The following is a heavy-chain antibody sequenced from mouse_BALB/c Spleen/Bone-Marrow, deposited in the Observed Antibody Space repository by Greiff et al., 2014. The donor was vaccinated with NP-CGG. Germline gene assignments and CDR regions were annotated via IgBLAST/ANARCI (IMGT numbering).Heavy chain of an antibody. CDR3: ARDAMDY. V-gene: IGHV1S137*01. CDR2: ISTYYGDA. Sequence: QVQLQQSGAELVGPGVSVKISCKGSGYTFTDYAMHWVKQSHAKSLEWIGVISTYYGDASYNQKFKGKATMTVDKSSSTAYMELARLTSEDSAIYYCARDAMDYWGQGTSVTVSS. J-gene: IGHJ4*01. CDR1: GYTFTDYA.